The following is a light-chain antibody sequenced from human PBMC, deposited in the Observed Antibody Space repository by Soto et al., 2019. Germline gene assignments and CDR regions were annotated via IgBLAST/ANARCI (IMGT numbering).Light chain of an antibody. CDR3: TSYPSSGTLF. CDR2: EVS. J-gene: IGLJ1*01. V-gene: IGLV2-14*01. Sequence: QSALTQPASVSGSPGQSITISCTGTSSDVGGYNYVSWYQQHPGKAPKLMIYEVSNRPSGVSNRFSGSKSGNTASLTISGLQVGARVNTSCTSYPSSGTLFFGTGTKVPVL. CDR1: SSDVGGYNY.